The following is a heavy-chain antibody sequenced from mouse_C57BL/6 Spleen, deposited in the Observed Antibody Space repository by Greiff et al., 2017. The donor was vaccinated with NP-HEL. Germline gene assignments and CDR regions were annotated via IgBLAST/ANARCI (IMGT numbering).Heavy chain of an antibody. CDR3: TRDRGHYYYGSSYCYFDY. CDR1: GFTFSSYA. CDR2: ISSGGDYI. J-gene: IGHJ2*01. D-gene: IGHD1-1*01. Sequence: EVQGVESGEGLVKPGGSLKLSCAASGFTFSSYAMSWVRQTPEKRLEWVAYISSGGDYIYYADTVKGRFTISRDNARNTLYLQMSSLKSEDTAMYYCTRDRGHYYYGSSYCYFDYWGQGTTLTVSS. V-gene: IGHV5-9-1*02.